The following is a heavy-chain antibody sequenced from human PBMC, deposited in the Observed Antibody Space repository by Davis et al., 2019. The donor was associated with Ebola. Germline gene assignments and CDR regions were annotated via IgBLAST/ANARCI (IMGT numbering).Heavy chain of an antibody. CDR2: IKQDGSEK. Sequence: PGGSLRLSCAASGFTFSSYWMSWVRQAPGKGLEWVANIKQDGSEKYYVDSVKGRFTISRDNAKNSLYLQMNSLRAEDTAVYYCARVRPYYYDSSGYYGIDYYGMDVWGQGATVTVSS. D-gene: IGHD3-22*01. V-gene: IGHV3-7*01. CDR3: ARVRPYYYDSSGYYGIDYYGMDV. J-gene: IGHJ6*02. CDR1: GFTFSSYW.